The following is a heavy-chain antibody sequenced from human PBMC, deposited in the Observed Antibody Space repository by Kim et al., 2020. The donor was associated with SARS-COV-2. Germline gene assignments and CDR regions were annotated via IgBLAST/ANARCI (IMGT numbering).Heavy chain of an antibody. CDR1: GFTFSSYA. D-gene: IGHD2-2*02. J-gene: IGHJ4*02. V-gene: IGHV3-64D*06. CDR2: ISSNGGST. Sequence: GGSLRLSCSASGFTFSSYAMHWVRQAPGKGLEYVSAISSNGGSTYYADSVKGRFTISRDNSKNTLYLQMSSLRAEDTAVYYCVVVPAAILVGGLDYWGQGTLVTVSS. CDR3: VVVPAAILVGGLDY.